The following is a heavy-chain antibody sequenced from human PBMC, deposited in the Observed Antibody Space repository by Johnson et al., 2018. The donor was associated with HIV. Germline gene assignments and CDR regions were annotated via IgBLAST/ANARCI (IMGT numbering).Heavy chain of an antibody. D-gene: IGHD6-13*01. CDR3: TTDKAAAAGNRAPLFDAFDI. J-gene: IGHJ3*02. V-gene: IGHV3-30*04. CDR1: GFTFSSYA. CDR2: ISYDGSNK. Sequence: QVQLVESGGGVVQPGRSLRLSCAASGFTFSSYAMHWVRQAPGKGLEWVAVISYDGSNKYYAESLKGRISISRANSMNTLYLQMNSLKTEDTAVYYCTTDKAAAAGNRAPLFDAFDIWGQGTMVTVSS.